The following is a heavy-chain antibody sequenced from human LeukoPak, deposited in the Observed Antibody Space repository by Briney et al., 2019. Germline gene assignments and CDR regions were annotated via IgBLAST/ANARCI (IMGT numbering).Heavy chain of an antibody. J-gene: IGHJ4*02. V-gene: IGHV3-48*01. CDR3: ARGSSVGASLFDY. CDR2: ISSSSSTI. D-gene: IGHD1-26*01. Sequence: PGGSLRLSCAACGFTFSSYSMNWVRQAPGKGLEWVSYISSSSSTIYYADSVKGRFTISRDNAKNSLYLQMNSLRAEDTAVYYCARGSSVGASLFDYWGQGTLVTVSS. CDR1: GFTFSSYS.